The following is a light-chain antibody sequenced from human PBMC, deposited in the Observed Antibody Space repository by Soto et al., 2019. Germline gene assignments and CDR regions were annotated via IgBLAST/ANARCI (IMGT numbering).Light chain of an antibody. CDR2: AVS. CDR1: SSDVGLYDY. CDR3: CLYAVTFYV. J-gene: IGLJ1*01. Sequence: QSALTQPASVSGSPGQSITISCTGTSSDVGLYDYVSWYQQHPGKAPQLMIYAVSNRPSGVSNRFSASKSGNTASLTISGLQAEDEADYYCCLYAVTFYVFGTGTKVTVL. V-gene: IGLV2-14*01.